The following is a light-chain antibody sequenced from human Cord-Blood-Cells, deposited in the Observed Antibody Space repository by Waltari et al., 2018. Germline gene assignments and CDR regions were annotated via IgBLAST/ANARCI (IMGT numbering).Light chain of an antibody. CDR1: QSLVYSDGNTY. Sequence: DVVMTQSPLSLPVTLGQPASISCRSSQSLVYSDGNTYLNWFQQRPGQSPRRLIYKVSNRDSGIPDRVSGSGSGTDFTLKISRVDAEDVGVYYCMQGTLWPPYSFGQGTKLEIK. V-gene: IGKV2-30*01. CDR3: MQGTLWPPYS. J-gene: IGKJ2*03. CDR2: KVS.